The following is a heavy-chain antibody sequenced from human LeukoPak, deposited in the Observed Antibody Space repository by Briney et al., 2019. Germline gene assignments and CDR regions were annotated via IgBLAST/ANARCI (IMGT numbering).Heavy chain of an antibody. CDR2: IGVSGDT. Sequence: QSGGCLRLSCAASGFTFSTYDMLWVRQVTGKGLEWVSGIGVSGDTYYSDSVKGRFTVSRESAENSLYLQMNNLRVGDTAIYYCARASDCRTSWCLARGDFYIDLWGQGTLVTVSS. V-gene: IGHV3-13*01. J-gene: IGHJ4*02. CDR1: GFTFSTYD. CDR3: ARASDCRTSWCLARGDFYIDL. D-gene: IGHD2-21*02.